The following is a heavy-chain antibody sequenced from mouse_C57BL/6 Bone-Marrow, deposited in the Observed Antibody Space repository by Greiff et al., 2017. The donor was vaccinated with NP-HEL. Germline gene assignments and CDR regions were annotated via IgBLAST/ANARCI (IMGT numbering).Heavy chain of an antibody. CDR1: GYAFTNYL. CDR2: INPGSGGT. J-gene: IGHJ4*01. CDR3: ARHPDYYAMDY. V-gene: IGHV1-54*01. Sequence: QVQLQQSGAELVRPGTSVKVSCKASGYAFTNYLIEWVKQRPGQGLEWIGVINPGSGGTNYNEKFQGKATLTADKSSSTAYMQLSSLTSEDSAVYFCARHPDYYAMDYWGQGTSVTVSS.